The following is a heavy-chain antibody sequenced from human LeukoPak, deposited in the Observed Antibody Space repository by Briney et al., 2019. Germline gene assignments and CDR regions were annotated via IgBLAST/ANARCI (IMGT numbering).Heavy chain of an antibody. CDR2: IYHSGST. CDR3: AREMATAYFDY. Sequence: SETLSLTCTVSGYSISSGYYWGWIRQPPGKGLEWIGSIYHSGSTYYNPSLKSRVTISVDKSKNQFSLKLSSVTAADTAVYYCAREMATAYFDYWGQGTLVTVSS. J-gene: IGHJ4*02. CDR1: GYSISSGYY. V-gene: IGHV4-38-2*02. D-gene: IGHD5-24*01.